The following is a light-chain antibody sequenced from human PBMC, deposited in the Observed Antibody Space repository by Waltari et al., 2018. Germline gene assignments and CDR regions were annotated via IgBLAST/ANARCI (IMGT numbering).Light chain of an antibody. J-gene: IGLJ2*01. V-gene: IGLV1-51*01. CDR1: TSNIGNNY. CDR2: DND. CDR3: ATWQTSVGGGV. Sequence: HSMLTQPPSVSAAPGQEVPISCSGSTSNIGNNYVSWYQQVPGTAPNLPRYDNDERRSGLPHLFSGSKSGTSGILDMTGRQAGDEADYFSATWQTSVGGGVFGGGTKLTVL.